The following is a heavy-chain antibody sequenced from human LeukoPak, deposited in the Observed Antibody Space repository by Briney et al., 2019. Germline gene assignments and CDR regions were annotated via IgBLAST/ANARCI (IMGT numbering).Heavy chain of an antibody. J-gene: IGHJ4*02. V-gene: IGHV3-23*01. CDR1: GFTFSSYV. D-gene: IGHD2-21*01. Sequence: PGGSLRLSCLASGFTFSSYVMNWVRQTPGKGLEWVSSISVSGGSTFYADSVKGRFTISRDNSKNTLHLQLNGLRTEDTALYYCAKDRLLNCRGDCYIFDYWGQGTLVTVSS. CDR3: AKDRLLNCRGDCYIFDY. CDR2: ISVSGGST.